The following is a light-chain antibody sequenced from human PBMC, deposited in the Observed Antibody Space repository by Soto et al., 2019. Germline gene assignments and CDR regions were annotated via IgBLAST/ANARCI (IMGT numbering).Light chain of an antibody. Sequence: QTMLPQPPSVSGAPGQTVTISCTGSSSNIGAPYDVHWYQHLPGTAPKLLIYGGNNRPSGVPDRFSGSRSGTSASLDITGLQAEDEAAYFCQSYDMSLNNYVFGTGTKVTVL. V-gene: IGLV1-40*01. CDR1: SSNIGAPYD. CDR2: GGN. J-gene: IGLJ1*01. CDR3: QSYDMSLNNYV.